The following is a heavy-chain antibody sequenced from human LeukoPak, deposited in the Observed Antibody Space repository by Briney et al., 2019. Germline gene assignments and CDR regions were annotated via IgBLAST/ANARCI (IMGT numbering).Heavy chain of an antibody. CDR3: ARGPAYYDYVWGSYRPPKGLMDV. J-gene: IGHJ6*02. CDR2: INHSGST. CDR1: GGSFSGYY. Sequence: SETLSLTCAVYGGSFSGYYWSWIRQPPENVLELIGEINHSGSTNYNPSLKSRVTISVDTSKNQFSLKLSSATAADTAVYYCARGPAYYDYVWGSYRPPKGLMDVWGQGTTVTVSS. D-gene: IGHD3-16*02. V-gene: IGHV4-34*01.